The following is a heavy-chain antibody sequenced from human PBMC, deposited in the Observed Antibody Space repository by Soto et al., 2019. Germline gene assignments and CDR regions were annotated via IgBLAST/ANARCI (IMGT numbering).Heavy chain of an antibody. CDR3: ARDKYYDFWSGYYHFDY. CDR2: INHSGST. V-gene: IGHV4-34*01. CDR1: GGSFSGYY. J-gene: IGHJ4*02. D-gene: IGHD3-3*01. Sequence: SETLSLTCAVYGGSFSGYYWSWIRQPPGKGLEWIGEINHSGSTNYTPSLKSRVTISVDTSKNHFSLKLSFVPAADTVVFYCARDKYYDFWSGYYHFDYWGQGTLVTVSS.